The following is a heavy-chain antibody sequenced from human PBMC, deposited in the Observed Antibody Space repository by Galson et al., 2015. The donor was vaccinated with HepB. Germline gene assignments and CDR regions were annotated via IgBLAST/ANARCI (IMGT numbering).Heavy chain of an antibody. Sequence: SVKVSCKASGYTFTDYYIHWVRQAPGEGLEWMGWINPNSGGTSSAQKFQGRVAMTRDTSIRTAYMELSRLGSDDTAVYYCARDYYDSGGPPAEYFQHWGQGTLVTVSS. CDR1: GYTFTDYY. CDR3: ARDYYDSGGPPAEYFQH. J-gene: IGHJ1*01. V-gene: IGHV1-2*02. D-gene: IGHD3-22*01. CDR2: INPNSGGT.